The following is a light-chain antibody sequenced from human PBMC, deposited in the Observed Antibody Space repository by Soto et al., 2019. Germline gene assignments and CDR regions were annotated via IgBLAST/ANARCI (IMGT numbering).Light chain of an antibody. CDR3: QQRSNWPTWT. CDR1: QSVSSC. Sequence: EIVLTETPATLSLSPGERATLSCRASQSVSSCLAWYQQKPGLAPRLLIYDASNRATGIPARFSGSGSGTDFTLTISSLEPEDFAVYYCQQRSNWPTWTFGQGTKVDIK. J-gene: IGKJ1*01. V-gene: IGKV3-11*01. CDR2: DAS.